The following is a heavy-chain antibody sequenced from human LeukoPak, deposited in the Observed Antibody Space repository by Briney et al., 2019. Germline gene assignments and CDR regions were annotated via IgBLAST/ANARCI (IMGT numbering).Heavy chain of an antibody. CDR3: ARDPSWPLPYAMDV. Sequence: PGRSLRLSCAASGFTFSTYAMHWVRQAPGKGLEWVAVISYDGSNKYYADSVKGRFTISRDNSKNTLYLQMNSLRAEDTALYYCARDPSWPLPYAMDVWGQGTTVTVSS. V-gene: IGHV3-30*04. CDR2: ISYDGSNK. J-gene: IGHJ6*02. D-gene: IGHD2-2*01. CDR1: GFTFSTYA.